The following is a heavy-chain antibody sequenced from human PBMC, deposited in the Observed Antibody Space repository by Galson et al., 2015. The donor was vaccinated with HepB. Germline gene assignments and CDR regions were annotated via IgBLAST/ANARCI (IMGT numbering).Heavy chain of an antibody. D-gene: IGHD2-2*01. Sequence: SLRLSCAASGFTVRNNYMSWVRQTPGKGLEWISIIYSDGNTYYADSVKGRFTISRENSENTLYLQMNSLRVEDTAVYYCARDLRYCTSTSCYYHFDYWGRGTLVTGSS. J-gene: IGHJ4*02. V-gene: IGHV3-66*01. CDR1: GFTVRNNY. CDR2: IYSDGNT. CDR3: ARDLRYCTSTSCYYHFDY.